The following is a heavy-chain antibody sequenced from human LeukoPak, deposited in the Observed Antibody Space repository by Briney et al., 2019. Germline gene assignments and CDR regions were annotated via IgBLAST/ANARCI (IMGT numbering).Heavy chain of an antibody. CDR3: ARDRLYYYDSSGYRTRDY. CDR1: GYTFTSYG. V-gene: IGHV1-18*01. CDR2: ISAYNGNT. Sequence: GASVKVSCKASGYTFTSYGISWVRQAPGQGLEWMGWISAYNGNTNYAQKLQGRVTMTTDTSTSTAYMELRSLRSDDTAVYYCARDRLYYYDSSGYRTRDYWGKGTLVTVSS. D-gene: IGHD3-22*01. J-gene: IGHJ4*02.